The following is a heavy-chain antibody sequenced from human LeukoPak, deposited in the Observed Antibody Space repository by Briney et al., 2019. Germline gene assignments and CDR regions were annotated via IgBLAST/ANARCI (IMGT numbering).Heavy chain of an antibody. J-gene: IGHJ4*02. CDR3: ARFYASSGYYSF. CDR1: GYTFTGYY. V-gene: IGHV1-2*02. D-gene: IGHD3-22*01. CDR2: LNPNSGGT. Sequence: GTSVKVSCKASGYTFTGYYMHWVRQAPGQGLEWMGWLNPNSGGTNYAQKFQGRVTMTRDTSISTAYMELSRLRSDDTAVYYWARFYASSGYYSFWGQGTLVTVSS.